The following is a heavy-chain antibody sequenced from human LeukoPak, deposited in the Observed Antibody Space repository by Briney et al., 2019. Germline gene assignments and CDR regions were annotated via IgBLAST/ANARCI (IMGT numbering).Heavy chain of an antibody. Sequence: GGSLRLSCAASGFTFSSYWMSWVRQAPGKGLEWVAKIKQDGSDKYYVDSVKGRFTISRDNAKNSLYLQMNSLRAEDTAVYYCARQKQWLAVYYFDYWGQGTLVTVSS. CDR2: IKQDGSDK. J-gene: IGHJ4*02. V-gene: IGHV3-7*01. D-gene: IGHD6-19*01. CDR1: GFTFSSYW. CDR3: ARQKQWLAVYYFDY.